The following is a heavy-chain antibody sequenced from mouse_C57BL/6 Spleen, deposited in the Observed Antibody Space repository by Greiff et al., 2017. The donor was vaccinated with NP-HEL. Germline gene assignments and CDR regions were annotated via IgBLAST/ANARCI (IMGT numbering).Heavy chain of an antibody. CDR2: IYPRSGNT. CDR1: GYTFTSYG. J-gene: IGHJ2*01. Sequence: LVESGAELARPGASVKLSCKASGYTFTSYGISWVKQRTGQGLEWIGEIYPRSGNTYYNEKFKGKATLTADKSSSTAYMELRSLTSEDSAVYFCARRLGHFDYWGQGTTLTVSS. D-gene: IGHD1-2*01. CDR3: ARRLGHFDY. V-gene: IGHV1-81*01.